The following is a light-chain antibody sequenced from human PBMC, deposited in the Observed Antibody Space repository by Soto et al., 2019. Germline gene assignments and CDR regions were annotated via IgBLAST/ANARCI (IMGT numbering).Light chain of an antibody. CDR2: DVS. CDR3: SSYTSSSSLGV. J-gene: IGLJ1*01. V-gene: IGLV2-14*01. Sequence: QSALTQPASVSGSPGQSITISCTGTSSDVGGYNYVSWYQQHPGKAPKIMIYDVSNRPSGVSNRFSGSKSVNTAYLTISGLQAEDEADYYCSSYTSSSSLGVLGTGTKLTVL. CDR1: SSDVGGYNY.